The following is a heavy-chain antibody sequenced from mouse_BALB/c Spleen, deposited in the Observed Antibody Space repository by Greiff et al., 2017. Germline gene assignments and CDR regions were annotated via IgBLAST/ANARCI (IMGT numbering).Heavy chain of an antibody. D-gene: IGHD2-3*01. CDR1: GFTFSSYA. CDR3: ARDRDGYPFAY. J-gene: IGHJ3*01. Sequence: EVHLVESGGGLVKPGGSLKLSCAASGFTFSSYAMYWVRQTPEKRLEWVATISDGGSYTYYPDSVKGRFTISRDNAKNNLYLQMSSLKSEDTAMYYCARDRDGYPFAYWGQGTLVTVSA. V-gene: IGHV5-4*02. CDR2: ISDGGSYT.